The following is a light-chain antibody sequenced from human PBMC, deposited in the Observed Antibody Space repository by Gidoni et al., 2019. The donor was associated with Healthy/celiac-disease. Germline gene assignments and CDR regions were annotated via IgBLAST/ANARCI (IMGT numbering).Light chain of an antibody. V-gene: IGKV4-1*01. CDR1: QSVLYSSNNKNY. J-gene: IGKJ2*01. Sequence: DIVITQSPYSLAASLGERATINCKSSQSVLYSSNNKNYLAWYQQKPGQPPKLLIYWASTRESGVPERFSGSGSGTDFTLTISSLQAEDVAVYYCQQYDSTPYTFGQGTKLEIK. CDR3: QQYDSTPYT. CDR2: WAS.